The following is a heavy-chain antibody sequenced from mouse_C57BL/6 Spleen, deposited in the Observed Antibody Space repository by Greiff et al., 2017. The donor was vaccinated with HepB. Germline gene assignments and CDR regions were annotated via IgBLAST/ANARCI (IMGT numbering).Heavy chain of an antibody. J-gene: IGHJ1*03. V-gene: IGHV1-66*01. CDR3: ARAHGSSYNWYFDV. D-gene: IGHD1-1*01. Sequence: VQLQESGPELVKPGASVKISCKASGYSFTSYYIHWVKQRPGQGLEWIGWIYPGSGNTKYNEKFKGKATLTADTYSSTAYMQLSSLTSEDSAVYYCARAHGSSYNWYFDVWGTGTTVTVSS. CDR1: GYSFTSYY. CDR2: IYPGSGNT.